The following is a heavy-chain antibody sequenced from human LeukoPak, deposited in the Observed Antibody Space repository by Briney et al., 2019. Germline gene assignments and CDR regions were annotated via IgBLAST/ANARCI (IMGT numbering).Heavy chain of an antibody. D-gene: IGHD4-17*01. CDR1: GFTVSSNY. V-gene: IGHV3-53*05. CDR2: IYSGGST. J-gene: IGHJ4*02. Sequence: GGSLRLSCAASGFTVSSNYMSWVRQAPGKGLEWVSVIYSGGSTYYADSVKGRFTISRDNSKSTLYIQMNSLRTEDTAVYHCATGGYAVTTTLGNWGQGTLVTVSS. CDR3: ATGGYAVTTTLGN.